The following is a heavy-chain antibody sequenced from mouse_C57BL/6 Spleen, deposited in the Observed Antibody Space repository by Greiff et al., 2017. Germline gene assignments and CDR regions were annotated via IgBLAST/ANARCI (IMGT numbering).Heavy chain of an antibody. J-gene: IGHJ1*03. CDR2: INPNYGTT. CDR3: ARSLITTAVARGYFDV. V-gene: IGHV1-39*01. CDR1: GYSFTDYN. Sequence: EVHLVESGPELVKPGASVKISCKASGYSFTDYNMNWVKQSNGKSLEWIGVINPNYGTTSYNQKFKGKATLTVDQSSSTAYMQLNSLTSEDSAVYYCARSLITTAVARGYFDVWGTGTTVTVSS. D-gene: IGHD1-1*01.